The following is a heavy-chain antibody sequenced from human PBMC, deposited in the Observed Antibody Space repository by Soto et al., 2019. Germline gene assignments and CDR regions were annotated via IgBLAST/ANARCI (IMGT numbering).Heavy chain of an antibody. CDR3: ARGSNYFDY. J-gene: IGHJ4*02. CDR2: MNPNKGHT. V-gene: IGHV1-8*01. Sequence: QVQLVQSGAEVKKPGASVKVSCEASGYIFTSFDIHWVRQAPGQGLEWMGWMNPNKGHTGYAEKFQGRVTMTRNTSMKIAYMELSSLRSDDTAVYYCARGSNYFDYWGQGTLVTVSS. CDR1: GYIFTSFD.